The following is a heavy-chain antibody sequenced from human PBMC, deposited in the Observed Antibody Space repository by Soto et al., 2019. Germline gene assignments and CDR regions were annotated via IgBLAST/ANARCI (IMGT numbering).Heavy chain of an antibody. CDR1: GFSFTGYY. D-gene: IGHD6-6*01. V-gene: IGHV1-2*02. CDR2: INAHSGGT. CDR3: AKDLTRQLAYWLDP. J-gene: IGHJ5*02. Sequence: WASVKVSCKASGFSFTGYYIHWLRQAPGLGLEWMGWINAHSGGTEYAQKFQGRVTLTRDTSIATAYLTLTSLTSDDTALYYCAKDLTRQLAYWLDPWGQGTQVTVSS.